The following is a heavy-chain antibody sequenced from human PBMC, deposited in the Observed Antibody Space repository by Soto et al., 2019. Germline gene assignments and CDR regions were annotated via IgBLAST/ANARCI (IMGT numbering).Heavy chain of an antibody. J-gene: IGHJ6*02. Sequence: EVQLVESGGGLVKPGGSLRLSCAASGFTFSSYSMNWVRQAPGKGLEWVSSISSSSSYIYYADSVKGRFTISRDNAKNSLYLQMNSLRAEDTAVYYCARGEAIFGVAIGKVDVWGQGTTVTVSS. D-gene: IGHD3-3*01. CDR1: GFTFSSYS. CDR2: ISSSSSYI. V-gene: IGHV3-21*01. CDR3: ARGEAIFGVAIGKVDV.